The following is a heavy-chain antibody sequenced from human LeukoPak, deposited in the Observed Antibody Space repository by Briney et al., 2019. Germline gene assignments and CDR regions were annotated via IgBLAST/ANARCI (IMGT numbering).Heavy chain of an antibody. V-gene: IGHV4-4*07. Sequence: SETLSLTCTVSGDSINNFYWNWIRHPAGKGPEWIGRIYSSGTTSYNPSLKSRVTLSVDTSKNQFSLKLSSVTAADTAVYYCARGPPPDFDFWGRGTLVTLSS. CDR2: IYSSGTT. CDR3: ARGPPPDFDF. J-gene: IGHJ4*02. CDR1: GDSINNFY.